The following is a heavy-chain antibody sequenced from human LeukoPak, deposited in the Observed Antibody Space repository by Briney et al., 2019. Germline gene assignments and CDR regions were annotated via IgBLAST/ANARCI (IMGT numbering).Heavy chain of an antibody. J-gene: IGHJ3*02. CDR1: GGTFSSYT. Sequence: ASVKVSCKASGGTFSSYTISWVRQAPGQGLEWMGRIIPILGIANYAQKFQGRVTITADKSTSTAYMELSSLRSEDTAVYYCATRKAVAGDRAFDIWGQGTMVTVSS. V-gene: IGHV1-69*02. D-gene: IGHD6-19*01. CDR3: ATRKAVAGDRAFDI. CDR2: IIPILGIA.